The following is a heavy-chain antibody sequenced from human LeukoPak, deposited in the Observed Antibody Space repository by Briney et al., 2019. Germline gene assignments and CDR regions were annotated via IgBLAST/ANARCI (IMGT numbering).Heavy chain of an antibody. D-gene: IGHD1-1*01. V-gene: IGHV6-1*01. CDR3: AKVEPTKGWFDP. J-gene: IGHJ5*02. CDR2: TYYRSKWHN. Sequence: SQTLSLTCAISGDSVSSGTTTWNWIRQSPSRGLEWLERTYYRSKWHNDYAVSVKSRITISPDTSKNQLSLQLNSVIPEDTAVYFCAKVEPTKGWFDPWGQGTLVIVSS. CDR1: GDSVSSGTTT.